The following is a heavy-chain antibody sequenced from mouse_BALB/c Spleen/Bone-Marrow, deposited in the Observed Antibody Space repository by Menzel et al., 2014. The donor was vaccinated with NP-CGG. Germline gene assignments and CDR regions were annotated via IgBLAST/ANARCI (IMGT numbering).Heavy chain of an antibody. CDR2: INPDSRTI. V-gene: IGHV4-1*02. D-gene: IGHD1-1*01. CDR1: GFDFSRYW. CDR3: ARLNYYGNLFV. Sequence: EVKLVESGGGLVQPGGSLKLSCAASGFDFSRYWMGWVRQAPGKGLEWIGEINPDSRTIDYTPSLKDKFIISRDNAKNTLYPQMSKVRSEDTALYYCARLNYYGNLFVWGAGTTVTVSS. J-gene: IGHJ1*01.